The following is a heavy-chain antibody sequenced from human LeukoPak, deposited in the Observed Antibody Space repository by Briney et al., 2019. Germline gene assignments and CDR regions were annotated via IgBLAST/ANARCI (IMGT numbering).Heavy chain of an antibody. D-gene: IGHD6-13*01. J-gene: IGHJ4*02. V-gene: IGHV4-39*01. CDR3: ARRAAAGDPFDY. CDR2: IYYSGST. Sequence: SETLSLTCTVSGGSISTANYYWGWVRQPPGKGLEWIGNIYYSGSTYYNMSLNSRVTISVDTSKNHFSLQLRSLTAADTAVYYCARRAAAGDPFDYWGQGTLVTVSS. CDR1: GGSISTANYY.